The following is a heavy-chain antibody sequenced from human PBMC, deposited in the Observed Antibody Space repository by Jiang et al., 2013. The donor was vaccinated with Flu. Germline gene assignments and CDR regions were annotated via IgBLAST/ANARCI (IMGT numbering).Heavy chain of an antibody. CDR2: INPNSGGT. D-gene: IGHD3-3*01. CDR3: ARAYYDFWSGRGDYYYGMDV. Sequence: SGAEVKKPGASVKVSCKASGYTFTGYYMHWVRQAPGQGLEWMGWINPNSGGTNYAQKFQGWVTMTRDTSISTAYMELSRLRSDDTAVYYCARAYYDFWSGRGDYYYGMDVWGKGTTVTVSS. J-gene: IGHJ6*04. CDR1: GYTFTGYY. V-gene: IGHV1-2*04.